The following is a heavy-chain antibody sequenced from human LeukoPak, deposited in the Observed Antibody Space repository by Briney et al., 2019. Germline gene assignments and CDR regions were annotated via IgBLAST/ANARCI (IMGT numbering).Heavy chain of an antibody. CDR1: GFTLSNYG. J-gene: IGHJ4*02. D-gene: IGHD6-13*01. CDR2: ISNDGSNI. V-gene: IGHV3-30*18. CDR3: AKELRGGSIWRYYFDY. Sequence: PGGSLRLSCAASGFTLSNYGMHGVRHAPGKGLEWVALISNDGSNIYYADSVKGRFTISRDNSKNTLYLQMNSLRAEDTAVYYCAKELRGGSIWRYYFDYWGQGTLVTVSS.